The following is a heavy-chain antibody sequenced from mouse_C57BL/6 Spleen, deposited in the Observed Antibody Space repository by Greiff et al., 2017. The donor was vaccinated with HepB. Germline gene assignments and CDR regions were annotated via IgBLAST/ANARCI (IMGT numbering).Heavy chain of an antibody. CDR2: ISDGGSYT. V-gene: IGHV5-4*01. D-gene: IGHD1-3*01. J-gene: IGHJ2*01. CDR3: ARESGYYFDY. Sequence: EVKLVESGGGLVKPGGSLKLSCAASGFTFSSYAMSWVRQTPEKRLEWVATISDGGSYTYYPDNVKGRFTISRDTAKNNLYLQMSHLESEDTAMYCYARESGYYFDYWGQGTTLTVSS. CDR1: GFTFSSYA.